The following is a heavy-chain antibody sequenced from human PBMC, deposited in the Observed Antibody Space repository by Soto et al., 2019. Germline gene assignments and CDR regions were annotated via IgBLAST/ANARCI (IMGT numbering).Heavy chain of an antibody. J-gene: IGHJ6*03. V-gene: IGHV5-51*01. Sequence: RGESLKISGKGSGCRFTSYWIGWVRQMPGKGLEWMGIIYPGDSDTRYSPSFQGQVTISADKSISTAYLQWSSLKASDTAMYYCATRTGTSSYYYMDVWGKGTTVTVSS. CDR2: IYPGDSDT. CDR3: ATRTGTSSYYYMDV. CDR1: GCRFTSYW. D-gene: IGHD1-7*01.